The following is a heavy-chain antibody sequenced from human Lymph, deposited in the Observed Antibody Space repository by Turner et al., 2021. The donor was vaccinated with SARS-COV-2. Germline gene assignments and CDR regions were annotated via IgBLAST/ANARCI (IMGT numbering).Heavy chain of an antibody. CDR3: ARYGSGGYFYYGLDV. V-gene: IGHV3-30*04. D-gene: IGHD3-10*01. Sequence: QVQLVESGGGVVQPGRSLRLSCAASGFTFSTYAIHWVRQAAGKGLEWVAVISYDGSNKYYADSVEGRFTISRDNSKNTLYLQMNSLRAEDTAVYYCARYGSGGYFYYGLDVWGQGTTVTVSS. CDR2: ISYDGSNK. CDR1: GFTFSTYA. J-gene: IGHJ6*02.